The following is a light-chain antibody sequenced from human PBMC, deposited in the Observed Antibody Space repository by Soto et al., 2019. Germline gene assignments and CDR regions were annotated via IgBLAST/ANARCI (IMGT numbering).Light chain of an antibody. V-gene: IGLV2-8*01. CDR1: SSDVGGYNY. CDR3: SSYAGSNKV. Sequence: QSVLTQPPSASGSPGQSVTISCTGTSSDVGGYNYVSWYQQHPGKAPKLMIYGVSKRPSGVPDRFSGSKSGNTASLTVSGLQAEDEADYYCSSYAGSNKVFGGGTKVTVL. J-gene: IGLJ3*02. CDR2: GVS.